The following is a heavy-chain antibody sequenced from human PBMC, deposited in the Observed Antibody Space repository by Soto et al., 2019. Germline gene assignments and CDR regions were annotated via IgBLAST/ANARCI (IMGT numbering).Heavy chain of an antibody. V-gene: IGHV4-34*01. CDR1: GGSFSGYY. CDR3: ARVLAGYIAARPVRAFDI. Sequence: PSETLSLTCAVYGGSFSGYYWSWIRQPPGKGLEWIGEINHSGSTNYNPSLKSRVTISVDTSKNQFSLKLSSVTAADTAVYYCARVLAGYIAARPVRAFDIWGQGTMVTVSS. J-gene: IGHJ3*02. CDR2: INHSGST. D-gene: IGHD6-6*01.